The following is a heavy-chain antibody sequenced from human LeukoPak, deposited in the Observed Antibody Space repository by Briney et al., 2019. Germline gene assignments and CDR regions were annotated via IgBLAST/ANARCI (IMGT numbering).Heavy chain of an antibody. CDR3: ARGKREVTIRRRLFDY. J-gene: IGHJ4*02. V-gene: IGHV4-34*01. CDR2: INHSGST. Sequence: PSETLSLTCAVYGGSFSGYYWSWIRQAPGKGLEWIGEINHSGSTNYNPSLKSRVTISVDTSKNQFSLKLSSVTAADTAVYYCARGKREVTIRRRLFDYWGQGTLVTVSS. D-gene: IGHD2-21*02. CDR1: GGSFSGYY.